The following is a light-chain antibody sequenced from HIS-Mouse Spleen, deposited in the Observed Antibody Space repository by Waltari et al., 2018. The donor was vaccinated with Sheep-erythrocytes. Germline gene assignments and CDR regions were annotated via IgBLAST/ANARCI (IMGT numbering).Light chain of an antibody. CDR2: QDS. CDR1: KLGDKY. J-gene: IGLJ2*01. V-gene: IGLV3-1*01. CDR3: QAWDSSTDVV. Sequence: SYELTQPPSVSVSPGQTASITCSGAKLGDKYACWYQQKPGQSPVLVIYQDSKRPSGIPERISGSNSGNTATLTISGTQAMDEADYYCQAWDSSTDVVFGGGTKLTVL.